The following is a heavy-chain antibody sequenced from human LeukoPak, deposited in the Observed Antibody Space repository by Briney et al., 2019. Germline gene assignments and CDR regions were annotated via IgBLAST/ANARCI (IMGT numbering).Heavy chain of an antibody. D-gene: IGHD3-9*01. CDR3: ARVGGYDFLTGGANWFDT. CDR2: IYYSGRT. J-gene: IGHJ5*02. V-gene: IGHV4-39*07. CDR1: GGSITSSSYY. Sequence: SETPSLTCTVSGGSITSSSYYWGWIRQPPGKGLEWIGSIYYSGRTYYNPSLKSRVTISADTSRNQFSLKLSSVTAADTAVYYCARVGGYDFLTGGANWFDTWGQGTLVTVSS.